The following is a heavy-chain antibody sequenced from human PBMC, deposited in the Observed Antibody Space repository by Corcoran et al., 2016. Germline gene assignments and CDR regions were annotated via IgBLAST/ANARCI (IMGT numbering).Heavy chain of an antibody. D-gene: IGHD2-2*01. CDR1: GFTTYTFSDAW. CDR2: IKSKGSGGTI. J-gene: IGHJ6*02. V-gene: IGHV3-15*07. Sequence: EVQLVESGGGLVKPGGSLRLSCTGSGFTTYTFSDAWMNWVRQAPGKGLEWVARIKSKGSGGTIDYAAPVKGRFTISRDDSENALYLQMNSLKTEDTAVYYCSIDLGGCSSTTCYGMDVWGQGTTVTVSS. CDR3: SIDLGGCSSTTCYGMDV.